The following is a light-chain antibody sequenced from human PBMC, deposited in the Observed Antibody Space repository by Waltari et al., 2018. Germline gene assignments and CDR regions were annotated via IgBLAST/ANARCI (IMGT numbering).Light chain of an antibody. J-gene: IGKJ5*01. CDR2: AAS. V-gene: IGKV1-12*01. CDR1: QGISSW. Sequence: DIQMTQSPSSVSASVGDRVTITCRSSQGISSWLAWYQHKPGKAPKVLIFAASSLQSGGPSRFSGSGSGTEFTLTISSLQSEDFAVYYCQQYNNWPPITFGKGKRLEIK. CDR3: QQYNNWPPIT.